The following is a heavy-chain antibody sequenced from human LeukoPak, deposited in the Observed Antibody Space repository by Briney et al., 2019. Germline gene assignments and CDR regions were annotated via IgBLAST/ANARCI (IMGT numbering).Heavy chain of an antibody. CDR2: ISSSSDYK. V-gene: IGHV3-21*01. J-gene: IGHJ4*02. Sequence: GGSLRLSCAASGFTFSSYNMNWVRQAPGKGLEWVSSISSSSDYKYYADSVKGRFTISRENAKNSLYLQMNSLRAEDTAVYYCARMPIVGATTFDYWGQGTLVTVSS. D-gene: IGHD1-26*01. CDR3: ARMPIVGATTFDY. CDR1: GFTFSSYN.